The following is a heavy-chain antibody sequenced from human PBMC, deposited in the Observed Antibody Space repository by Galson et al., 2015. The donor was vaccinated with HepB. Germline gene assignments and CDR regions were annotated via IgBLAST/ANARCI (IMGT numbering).Heavy chain of an antibody. V-gene: IGHV3-23*01. Sequence: SLRLSCADSGFTFSSYAISWVRQAPGKGLEWVSTISAGGSTYYADSVKGRFTISRDNSKNTLYLQMNSLRADDTAVYYCASDTVTPGQAGSFDYWGQGTLVTVSS. CDR1: GFTFSSYA. CDR3: ASDTVTPGQAGSFDY. J-gene: IGHJ4*02. CDR2: ISAGGST. D-gene: IGHD4-11*01.